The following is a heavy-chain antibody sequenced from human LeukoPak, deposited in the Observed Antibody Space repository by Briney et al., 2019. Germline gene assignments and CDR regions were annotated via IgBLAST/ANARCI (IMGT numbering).Heavy chain of an antibody. CDR3: ARDNYRVRYFDY. CDR2: IYTSGST. V-gene: IGHV4-61*02. CDR1: GGSITSGSYY. D-gene: IGHD4-11*01. Sequence: SQTLSLTCTVSGGSITSGSYYWTWIRQSAGKGLEWIGRIYTSGSTNYNPSLKSRVTISVDTSKNQFSLKLSSVTAADTAVYYCARDNYRVRYFDYWGQGTLVTVSS. J-gene: IGHJ4*02.